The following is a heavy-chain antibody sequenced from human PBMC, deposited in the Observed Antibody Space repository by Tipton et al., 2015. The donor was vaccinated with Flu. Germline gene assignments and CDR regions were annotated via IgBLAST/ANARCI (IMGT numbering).Heavy chain of an antibody. CDR3: ARDPICSGGSCYSGDFPDY. D-gene: IGHD2-15*01. J-gene: IGHJ4*02. V-gene: IGHV3-7*01. CDR2: IKQDGSGK. Sequence: SLRLSCAASGFTFSSHWMSWVRQAPGKGLEWVANIKQDGSGKYYVDSVKGRFTISRDNAKNSLYLQMNSLRAEDTAVYYCARDPICSGGSCYSGDFPDYWGQGTLVTVSS. CDR1: GFTFSSHW.